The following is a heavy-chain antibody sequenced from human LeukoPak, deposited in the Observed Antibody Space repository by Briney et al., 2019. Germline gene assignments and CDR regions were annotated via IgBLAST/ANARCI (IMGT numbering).Heavy chain of an antibody. D-gene: IGHD3-22*01. CDR1: GFTVSDNY. V-gene: IGHV3-53*01. CDR2: ISGGGST. CDR3: ARGGDTIGSIRSPFDI. J-gene: IGHJ3*02. Sequence: GGSLRLSCAASGFTVSDNYTSWVRQAPGKGLEWVSAISGGGSTYYADSVKGRFIIPRDNSKNTVYLQLNSLRAEDTAVYYCARGGDTIGSIRSPFDIWGQGTMVTVSS.